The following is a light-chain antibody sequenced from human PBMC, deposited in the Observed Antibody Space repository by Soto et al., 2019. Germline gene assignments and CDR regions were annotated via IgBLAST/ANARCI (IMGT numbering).Light chain of an antibody. Sequence: QSALTQPASVSGYPGQSITISCTGTNSDVGTYNYVSWYQQHPGKAPKFVVYEVSDRPSGVSDRFSGSKSGNTASLTISGLQAEDEADYYCSSYTTSSTLVFGGGTKLTVL. CDR2: EVS. CDR1: NSDVGTYNY. CDR3: SSYTTSSTLV. V-gene: IGLV2-14*01. J-gene: IGLJ2*01.